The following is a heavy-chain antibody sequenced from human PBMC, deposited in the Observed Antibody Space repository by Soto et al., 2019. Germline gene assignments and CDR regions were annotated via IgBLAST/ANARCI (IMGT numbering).Heavy chain of an antibody. CDR1: GGSISSGDYY. V-gene: IGHV4-30-4*01. D-gene: IGHD6-6*01. J-gene: IGHJ4*02. CDR3: ARGSSSIAARPYDY. CDR2: IYHSGST. Sequence: QVQLQESGPGLVKPSQTLSLTCTVSGGSISSGDYYWSWIRQPPGKGLEWIGSIYHSGSTYYNPSLKSRVTISVDTSKNQFSLKLSSVTAADTAVYYCARGSSSIAARPYDYWGQGTLVTVSA.